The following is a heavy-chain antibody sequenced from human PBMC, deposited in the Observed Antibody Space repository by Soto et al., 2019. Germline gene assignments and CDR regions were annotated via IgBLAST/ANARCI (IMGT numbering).Heavy chain of an antibody. D-gene: IGHD6-13*01. Sequence: GGSLRLSCAASGSTFSSHWMHWVRQAPGKGLVWVSRMNSDGSSTTYADSVKGRFTISRDNAKNTLYLQMNSLRAEDTAVYYCARDDSSSWQIDYWGQGTLVTVSS. CDR1: GSTFSSHW. V-gene: IGHV3-74*01. CDR2: MNSDGSST. J-gene: IGHJ4*02. CDR3: ARDDSSSWQIDY.